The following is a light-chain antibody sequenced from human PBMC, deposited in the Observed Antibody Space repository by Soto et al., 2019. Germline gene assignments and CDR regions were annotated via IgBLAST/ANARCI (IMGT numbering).Light chain of an antibody. J-gene: IGLJ2*01. CDR3: YSYAGSSTSREV. CDR2: EGS. Sequence: QSALTQPASVSGSPGQSITISCTGTSSDVGSYDLVSWYQQQPGKAPKLMIYEGSKRPSGVSNRFSGSKSGNTASLTISGLQAEDDADYYCYSYAGSSTSREVFGGGTKVTVL. V-gene: IGLV2-23*01. CDR1: SSDVGSYDL.